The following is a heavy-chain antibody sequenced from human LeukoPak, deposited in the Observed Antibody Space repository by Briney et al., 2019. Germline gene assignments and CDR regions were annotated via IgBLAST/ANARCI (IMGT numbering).Heavy chain of an antibody. D-gene: IGHD4-17*01. CDR3: TTYGDYEGLIDY. CDR2: IKSKTDGGTT. J-gene: IGHJ4*02. V-gene: IGHV3-15*01. Sequence: GGSLRLSCAASGFTFSNVWMSWVRQAPGKGLEWVGRIKSKTDGGTTDYAAPVKGRFTISRDDSKNTLYLQINSLKTEDTAVYYCTTYGDYEGLIDYWGQGTLVTVSS. CDR1: GFTFSNVW.